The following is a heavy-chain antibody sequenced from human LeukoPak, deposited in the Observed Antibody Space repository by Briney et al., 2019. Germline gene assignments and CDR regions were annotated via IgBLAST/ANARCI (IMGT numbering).Heavy chain of an antibody. J-gene: IGHJ4*02. CDR2: INIIGRVI. CDR3: ARVVRSYGPSRFDY. V-gene: IGHV3-48*03. CDR1: GFTFSAYE. Sequence: GGSLRLSCAVSGFTFSAYEMNWFRQAPGKGLEWVSYINIIGRVIYYAESVKGPFTISRDNAKNSPYLQMNSLRGEDTAVYYCARVVRSYGPSRFDYWGRGTLLTVS. D-gene: IGHD5-18*01.